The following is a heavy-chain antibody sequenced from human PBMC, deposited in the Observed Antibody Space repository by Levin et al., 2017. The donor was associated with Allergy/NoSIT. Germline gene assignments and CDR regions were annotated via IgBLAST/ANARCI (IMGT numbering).Heavy chain of an antibody. CDR2: IKQDGSEK. V-gene: IGHV3-7*01. D-gene: IGHD2-15*01. Sequence: GESLKISCAASGFTFSIYWMSWVRQAPGKGLEWVANIKQDGSEKYYVDSVKGRFTISRDNAKNSLYLQMNSLRAEDTAVYYCARGVDSYYYYYGMDVWGQGTTVTVSS. J-gene: IGHJ6*02. CDR3: ARGVDSYYYYYGMDV. CDR1: GFTFSIYW.